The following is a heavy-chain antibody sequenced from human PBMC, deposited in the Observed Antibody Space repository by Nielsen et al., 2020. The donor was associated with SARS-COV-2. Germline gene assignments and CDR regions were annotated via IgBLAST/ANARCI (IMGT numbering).Heavy chain of an antibody. CDR2: IHEDGSS. Sequence: GGSLRLSCAASGFTVSRNYMSWVRQAPGKGLAWVSVIHEDGSSYYADSVEGRFTISRDNSKNILDLHMNSLRAEDTAVYYCVRDKDSTTENLRMDVWGQGTTVTVSS. V-gene: IGHV3-53*01. CDR1: GFTVSRNY. D-gene: IGHD4-17*01. J-gene: IGHJ6*02. CDR3: VRDKDSTTENLRMDV.